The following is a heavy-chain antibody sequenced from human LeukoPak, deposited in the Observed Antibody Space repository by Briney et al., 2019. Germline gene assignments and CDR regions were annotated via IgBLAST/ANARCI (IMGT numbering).Heavy chain of an antibody. CDR2: IYYSGST. D-gene: IGHD3-3*01. Sequence: SETLSLTCAVYGGSFSGYYWSWIRQPPGKGLEWIGHIYYSGSTNYNPSLKSRVTISVDTSKNQFSLKLSSVTAADTAVYYCARASSHDFWSGYRDAFDIWGQGTMVTVSS. CDR3: ARASSHDFWSGYRDAFDI. CDR1: GGSFSGYY. J-gene: IGHJ3*02. V-gene: IGHV4-59*01.